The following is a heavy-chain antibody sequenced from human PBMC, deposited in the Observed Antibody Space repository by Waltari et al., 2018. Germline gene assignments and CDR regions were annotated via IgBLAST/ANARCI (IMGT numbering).Heavy chain of an antibody. J-gene: IGHJ3*02. V-gene: IGHV4-39*01. CDR2: IYRSVSP. CDR3: ARGGVNSITMIVVVINPGAFDM. Sequence: QLQQSGAGLVKPSETMSLTCTVPGASVTSGTHQWGWIRQSPGKGRDWIGGIYRSVSPYYNPSLKSRATISVDTSTNQFSLNLTSVTAADTAVYYCARGGVNSITMIVVVINPGAFDMWGQGTVVTVSS. CDR1: GASVTSGTHQ. D-gene: IGHD3-22*01.